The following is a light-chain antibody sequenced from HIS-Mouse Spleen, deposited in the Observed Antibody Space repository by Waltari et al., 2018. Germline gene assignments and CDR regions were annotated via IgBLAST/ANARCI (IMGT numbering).Light chain of an antibody. V-gene: IGKV1-8*01. CDR2: AAS. CDR3: QQYYSYPIT. CDR1: QGIRSY. J-gene: IGKJ5*01. Sequence: AIRMTQSPSSFSASTGDRVTITCRASQGIRSYLAWYQQKPGKAPKLLIYAASTLQSGGPSRFSGSGSWTDFTLTISCLQSEDFATYYCQQYYSYPITFGQGTRLEIK.